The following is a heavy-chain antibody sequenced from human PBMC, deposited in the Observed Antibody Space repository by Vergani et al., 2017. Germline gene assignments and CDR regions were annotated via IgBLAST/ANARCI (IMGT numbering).Heavy chain of an antibody. Sequence: QVQLQESGPGLVKPSQTLSLTCTVSGGSISSGSYYWSWIRQPAGKGLEWIGRIYTSGSTNYNPTLKSRVPISVDTSKNQFSLKLSSATAADTAVYYCAGDDRGLFDYGGQGTLVTVSS. V-gene: IGHV4-61*02. CDR2: IYTSGST. J-gene: IGHJ4*02. CDR3: AGDDRGLFDY. CDR1: GGSISSGSYY.